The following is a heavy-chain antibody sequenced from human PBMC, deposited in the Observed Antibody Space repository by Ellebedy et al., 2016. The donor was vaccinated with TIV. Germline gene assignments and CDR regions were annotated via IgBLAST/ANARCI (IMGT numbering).Heavy chain of an antibody. V-gene: IGHV5-51*01. D-gene: IGHD3-22*01. CDR2: IYPGDSDT. Sequence: GESLKISXTGSGYSFTSYWIGWVRQMPGKGLEWMGIIYPGDSDTRYSPSFQGQVTISADKSISTAYLQWSSLKASDTAMYYCASQTYYYDSSGRDAFDIWGQGTMVTVSS. CDR3: ASQTYYYDSSGRDAFDI. J-gene: IGHJ3*02. CDR1: GYSFTSYW.